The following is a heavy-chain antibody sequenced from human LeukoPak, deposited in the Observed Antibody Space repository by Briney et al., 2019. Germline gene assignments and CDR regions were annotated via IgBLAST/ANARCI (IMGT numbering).Heavy chain of an antibody. CDR1: GYTFTGYY. CDR2: INPNRGGT. CDR3: AREGGYYYDSSGSEAPFDY. Sequence: ASVKVSCKASGYTFTGYYTHWVGQAPGQGLDGMGWINPNRGGTNYAQKFQGRVTMTRDTSISTAYMELSRLRSDDTAVYYCAREGGYYYDSSGSEAPFDYWGQGTLVTVSS. V-gene: IGHV1-2*02. J-gene: IGHJ4*02. D-gene: IGHD3-22*01.